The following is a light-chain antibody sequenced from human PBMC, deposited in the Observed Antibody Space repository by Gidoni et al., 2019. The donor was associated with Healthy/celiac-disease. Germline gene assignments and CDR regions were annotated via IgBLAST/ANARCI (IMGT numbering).Light chain of an antibody. J-gene: IGKJ4*01. CDR2: DAA. Sequence: EIVLPQSPATLSLSPGERATLSCRASQSVSSYLAGYQQKPGQAPRLLIYDAATRATGIPARFSGSGSGTDFTLTISSLEPEDFAVDYCQQRSNWPPLTFGGGTKVEIK. V-gene: IGKV3-11*01. CDR1: QSVSSY. CDR3: QQRSNWPPLT.